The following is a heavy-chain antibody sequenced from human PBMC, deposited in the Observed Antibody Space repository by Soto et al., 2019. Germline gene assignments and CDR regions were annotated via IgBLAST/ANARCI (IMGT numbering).Heavy chain of an antibody. J-gene: IGHJ4*02. CDR1: GFTFSSYG. CDR2: IWYDGSNK. D-gene: IGHD6-19*01. Sequence: ESGGGVVQPGRSLRLSCAASGFTFSSYGMHWVRQAPGKGLEWVAVIWYDGSNKYYADSVKGRFTISRDNSKNTLYLQMNSLRAEDTAVYYCARDAPYSSGPIDYWGQGTLVTVSS. V-gene: IGHV3-33*01. CDR3: ARDAPYSSGPIDY.